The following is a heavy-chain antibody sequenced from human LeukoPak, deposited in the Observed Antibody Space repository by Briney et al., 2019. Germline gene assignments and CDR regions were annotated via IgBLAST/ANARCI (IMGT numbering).Heavy chain of an antibody. CDR3: AKDSDRDYYDSSGYFDY. J-gene: IGHJ4*02. Sequence: GGSLRLSCAASGFTFSSYDFHWVRQGTGKGLEWVSSIGTGGNTYYLASVKGRFTISRDNSKNTLYLQMNSLRAEDTAVYYCAKDSDRDYYDSSGYFDYWGQGTLVTVSS. V-gene: IGHV3-13*01. D-gene: IGHD3-22*01. CDR1: GFTFSSYD. CDR2: IGTGGNT.